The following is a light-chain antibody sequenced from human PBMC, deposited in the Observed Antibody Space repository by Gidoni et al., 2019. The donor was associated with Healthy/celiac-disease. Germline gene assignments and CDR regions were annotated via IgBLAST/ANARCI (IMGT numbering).Light chain of an antibody. CDR3: QQYGSSPVT. CDR2: GAS. J-gene: IGKJ4*01. Sequence: EIVLTQSPGTLSLSPGESATLSCRASQSVSSSYLAWYQQKPGQAPRLLIYGASSRATGIPDRFSGSGSGTDFTLTISRLEPEDFAVYYCQQYGSSPVTFXGXTKVEIK. CDR1: QSVSSSY. V-gene: IGKV3-20*01.